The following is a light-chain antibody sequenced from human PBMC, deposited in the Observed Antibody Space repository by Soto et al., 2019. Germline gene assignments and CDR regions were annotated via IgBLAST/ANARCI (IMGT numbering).Light chain of an antibody. CDR2: DAS. Sequence: AIQLTQSPSSLSASVGDRVTITCRASQGISSALAWYQQKPGKAPKLLIYDASSLESGVPSRFSGSGSGTDFTLTISSLQPQDFATYYSQHFNSYPPFTFGPGTKVDIK. CDR1: QGISSA. V-gene: IGKV1-13*02. CDR3: QHFNSYPPFT. J-gene: IGKJ3*01.